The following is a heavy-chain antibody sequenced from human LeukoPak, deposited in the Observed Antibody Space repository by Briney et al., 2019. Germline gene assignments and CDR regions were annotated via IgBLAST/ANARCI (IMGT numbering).Heavy chain of an antibody. CDR3: AKEPVLLWFGELSKGGVIDY. Sequence: PSETLSLTCTVSGDSINNSYWNWIRQPPGRGLEWIGRISYGGSTNYNPSLKSRVIISRDTSKNQFSLELTSVTAADTAVYYCAKEPVLLWFGELSKGGVIDYWGQGTLVTVSS. CDR1: GDSINNSY. V-gene: IGHV4-59*12. CDR2: ISYGGST. J-gene: IGHJ4*02. D-gene: IGHD3-10*01.